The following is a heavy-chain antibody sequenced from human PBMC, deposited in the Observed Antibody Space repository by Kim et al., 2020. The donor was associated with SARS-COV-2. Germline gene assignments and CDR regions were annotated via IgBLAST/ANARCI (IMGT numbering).Heavy chain of an antibody. V-gene: IGHV5-10-1*01. CDR2: IDPSDSYT. CDR1: GYSFTSYW. Sequence: GESLKISCKGSGYSFTSYWISWVRQMPGKGLEWMGRIDPSDSYTNYSPSFQSHVTISPDKSISTAYLQWSSLKASDTAMYYCARLSFPSSPYYYYGMDVWGQGTTVTVSS. J-gene: IGHJ6*02. CDR3: ARLSFPSSPYYYYGMDV.